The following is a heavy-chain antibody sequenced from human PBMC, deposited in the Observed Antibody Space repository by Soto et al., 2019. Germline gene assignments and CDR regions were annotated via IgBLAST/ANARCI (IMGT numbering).Heavy chain of an antibody. D-gene: IGHD2-21*02. Sequence: EVQLLESGGGLVQPGGSLRLSCAASGFRFNNYAMSWVRQAPGKGLEWVSRISGSGSSTYYPDSVKGRFTISRDNSKYTLHLQMNSLRAEDTAMYYCAKGDWGGDCSLFEYWGQGTLVTVSS. J-gene: IGHJ4*02. CDR2: ISGSGSST. CDR3: AKGDWGGDCSLFEY. CDR1: GFRFNNYA. V-gene: IGHV3-23*01.